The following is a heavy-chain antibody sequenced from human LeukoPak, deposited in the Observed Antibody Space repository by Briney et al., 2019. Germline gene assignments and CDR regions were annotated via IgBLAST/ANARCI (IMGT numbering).Heavy chain of an antibody. V-gene: IGHV3-48*01. CDR3: ARSLEGDAFDI. CDR2: ISSSSSTI. CDR1: GFTFNSYG. J-gene: IGHJ3*02. Sequence: TGGSLRLSCAASGFTFNSYGMIWVRQAPGKGLEWVSYISSSSSTITYADSVKGRFTISRDNAKNSLYLQMNSLRAEDTALYYCARSLEGDAFDIWGQGTMVTVSS.